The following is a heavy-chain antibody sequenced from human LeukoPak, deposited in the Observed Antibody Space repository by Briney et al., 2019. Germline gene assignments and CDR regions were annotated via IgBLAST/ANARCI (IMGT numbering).Heavy chain of an antibody. CDR3: VKEGGGGAKISPFDY. CDR2: IMPIFGTA. CDR1: GAPFSSYA. V-gene: IGHV1-69*06. J-gene: IGHJ4*02. D-gene: IGHD4/OR15-4a*01. Sequence: ASVKVSCEATGAPFSSYAISWVRQAPGQGLEWMGRIMPIFGTANYAQKFQGRVTITADKSTSTAYMELSSLRSEDTAEYYCVKEGGGGAKISPFDYLGPGTLGTVPP.